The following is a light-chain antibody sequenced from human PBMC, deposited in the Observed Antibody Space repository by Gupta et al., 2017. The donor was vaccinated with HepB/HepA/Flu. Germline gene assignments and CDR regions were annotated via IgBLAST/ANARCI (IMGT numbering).Light chain of an antibody. CDR1: QGISSY. Sequence: DIQLTQSPSFLSASVGDRVTITCRASQGISSYLAWYQQKPGKAPKLLIYAASTLQSGVPSRFRGRGSGPACPRTSSSMTTEDFATSSCQQLKRDPITLGQGTRLEMK. J-gene: IGKJ5*01. CDR3: QQLKRDPIT. V-gene: IGKV1-9*01. CDR2: AAS.